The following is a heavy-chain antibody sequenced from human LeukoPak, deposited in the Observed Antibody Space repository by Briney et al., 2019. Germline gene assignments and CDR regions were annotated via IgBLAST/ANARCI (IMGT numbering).Heavy chain of an antibody. CDR1: GYTFTNNF. V-gene: IGHV1-46*01. Sequence: ASVKVSCKASGYTFTNNFMHWVRQAPGQGLEWMGIINPSGDNTWYAQKFQGRVTMTRDMATSTDYMEVSSLRSEDTAVYYCARDNSVGDCAWWFDPWGQGTLVTVSS. CDR3: ARDNSVGDCAWWFDP. CDR2: INPSGDNT. D-gene: IGHD1-26*01. J-gene: IGHJ5*02.